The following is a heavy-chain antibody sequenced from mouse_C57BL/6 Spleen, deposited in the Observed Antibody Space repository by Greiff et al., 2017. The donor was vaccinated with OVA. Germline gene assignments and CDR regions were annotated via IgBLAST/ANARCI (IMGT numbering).Heavy chain of an antibody. J-gene: IGHJ4*01. D-gene: IGHD1-1*01. CDR1: GYTFTDYE. V-gene: IGHV1-15*01. CDR3: TIFITTVVGAMDY. Sequence: QVQLKESGAELVRPGASVTLSCKASGYTFTDYEMHWVKQTPVHGLEWIGAIDPETGGTAYNQKFKGKAILTADKSSSTAYMELRSLTSEDSAVYYCTIFITTVVGAMDYWGQGTSVTVSS. CDR2: IDPETGGT.